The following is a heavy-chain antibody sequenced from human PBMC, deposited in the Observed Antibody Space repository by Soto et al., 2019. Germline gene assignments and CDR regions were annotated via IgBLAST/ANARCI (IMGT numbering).Heavy chain of an antibody. D-gene: IGHD3-9*01. CDR2: IYYSGST. Sequence: PSETLSLTCTVSGGSISSGDYYWSWIRQPPGKGLEWIGYIYYSGSTYYNPSLKSRVTISVDTSKNQFSLKLRSVTAADTAVYYCARAVGNPELRYFDWLLSTTTWFDPWGQANMVTVSS. V-gene: IGHV4-30-4*02. CDR1: GGSISSGDYY. CDR3: ARAVGNPELRYFDWLLSTTTWFDP. J-gene: IGHJ5*02.